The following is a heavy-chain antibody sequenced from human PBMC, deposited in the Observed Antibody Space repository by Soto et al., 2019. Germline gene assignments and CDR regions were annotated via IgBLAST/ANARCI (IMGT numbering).Heavy chain of an antibody. Sequence: SVQVSCKASGCTFSSDAISGVRQAPGQGLEWMGGIIPIFGTANYAQKFQGRVTITADESTSTAYMELSSLRSEDTAVYYCAREGSGYSSLFDYWGQGTLVTVYS. CDR2: IIPIFGTA. CDR3: AREGSGYSSLFDY. CDR1: GCTFSSDA. D-gene: IGHD3-10*01. V-gene: IGHV1-69*13. J-gene: IGHJ4*02.